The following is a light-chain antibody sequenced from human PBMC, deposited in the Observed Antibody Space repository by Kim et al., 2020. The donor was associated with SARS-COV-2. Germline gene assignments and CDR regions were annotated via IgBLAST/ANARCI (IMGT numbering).Light chain of an antibody. CDR1: SSNIGSNY. J-gene: IGLJ2*01. Sequence: ELTQPPSASGTPGQRVTISCSGSSSNIGSNYVYWYQQLPGTAPKLLIYRNNQRPSGVPDRFSGSKSGTSASLAISGLRSDDEADYYCAAWDDSLSVVVFGGGTQLTVL. CDR3: AAWDDSLSVVV. V-gene: IGLV1-47*01. CDR2: RNN.